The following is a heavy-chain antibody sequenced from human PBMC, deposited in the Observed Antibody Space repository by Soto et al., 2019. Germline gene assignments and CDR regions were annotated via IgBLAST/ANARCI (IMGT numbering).Heavy chain of an antibody. CDR2: IKSKTDGGTT. CDR3: TKNSYISTKISRFDN. CDR1: GFTFTKAW. J-gene: IGHJ4*02. V-gene: IGHV3-15*07. Sequence: PGGSLRLSCAASGFTFTKAWINWVRQAPGKGLEWVGRIKSKTDGGTTDYAAPVKGRFAVSRDDSRNMVYLQMNSLKTEDTGIYYCTKNSYISTKISRFDNRGQGPVLTLPS. D-gene: IGHD3-9*01.